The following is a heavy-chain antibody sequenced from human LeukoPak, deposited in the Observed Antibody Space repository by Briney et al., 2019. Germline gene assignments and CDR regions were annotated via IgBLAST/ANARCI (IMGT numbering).Heavy chain of an antibody. Sequence: GASVKVSCKASGGTFSSYAISWVRQAPGQGLEWMGGIIPIFGTANYAQKFQGRVTITADESTSTAYMELSSLRSEDTAVYYCARGGDSIMITLSYPYAFDIWGQGTMVTVSS. V-gene: IGHV1-69*13. J-gene: IGHJ3*02. CDR3: ARGGDSIMITLSYPYAFDI. D-gene: IGHD3-16*01. CDR1: GGTFSSYA. CDR2: IIPIFGTA.